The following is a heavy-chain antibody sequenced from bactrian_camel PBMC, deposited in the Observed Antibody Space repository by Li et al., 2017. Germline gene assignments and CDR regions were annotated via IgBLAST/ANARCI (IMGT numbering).Heavy chain of an antibody. CDR2: LWIGGATT. V-gene: IGHV3-3*01. J-gene: IGHJ4*01. CDR1: RYTYKRNC. D-gene: IGHD6*01. Sequence: QLVESGGGSVQAGGSLTLSCAAGRYTYKRNCMGWFRQRPGKDREGVAVLWIGGATTSYADSVKGRFIITRDKAKDLVYLQMNGLQPEDTSIYNCAADQLYGTCRDVLDFPARGQGTQVTVS. CDR3: AADQLYGTCRDVLDFPA.